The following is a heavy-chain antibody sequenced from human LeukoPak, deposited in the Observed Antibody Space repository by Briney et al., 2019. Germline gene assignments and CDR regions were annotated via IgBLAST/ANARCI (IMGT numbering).Heavy chain of an antibody. J-gene: IGHJ4*02. D-gene: IGHD6-13*01. Sequence: GGSLSLSCEAAGFTFSSYGMQWVRQAPGKGLEWVAYIHHDGRNKYYADSVKGRFTISRDNSKNTLYLQMSSLRAEDTAVYYCAKPTDGGPAAAGLDYWCQGTLVTVSS. CDR3: AKPTDGGPAAAGLDY. CDR2: IHHDGRNK. CDR1: GFTFSSYG. V-gene: IGHV3-30*02.